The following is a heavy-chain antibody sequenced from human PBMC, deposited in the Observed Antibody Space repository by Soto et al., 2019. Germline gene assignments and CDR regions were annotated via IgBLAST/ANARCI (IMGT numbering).Heavy chain of an antibody. CDR3: ARDHRWGYEYGDYGDS. D-gene: IGHD4-17*01. V-gene: IGHV3-20*04. CDR1: GFSLDEYG. Sequence: EVQLVESGGGVVRPGGSLRLACAVSGFSLDEYGMSWVRQAPGKGLEWVSGMHRNGGSTGSADSVKGRFTISRDDAKNSLYLQMNSLRAEDTAFYYCARDHRWGYEYGDYGDSWGHGTLVTVSS. J-gene: IGHJ5*01. CDR2: MHRNGGST.